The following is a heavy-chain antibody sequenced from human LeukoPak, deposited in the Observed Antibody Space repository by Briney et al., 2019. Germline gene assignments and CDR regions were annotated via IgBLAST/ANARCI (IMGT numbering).Heavy chain of an antibody. J-gene: IGHJ4*02. CDR2: ISSSSGTI. CDR3: ARDALYCRSTSCYDY. V-gene: IGHV3-48*04. D-gene: IGHD2-2*01. Sequence: PGGSLRLSCAASGFTFSSYSMNWVRQAPGKGLEWVSYISSSSGTIHYADSVKGRFTISRDNAKNSLYLQMNSLRAEDTAVYYCARDALYCRSTSCYDYWGQGTLVTVSS. CDR1: GFTFSSYS.